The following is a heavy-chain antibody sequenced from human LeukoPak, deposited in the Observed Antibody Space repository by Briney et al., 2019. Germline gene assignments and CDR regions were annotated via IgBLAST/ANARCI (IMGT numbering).Heavy chain of an antibody. V-gene: IGHV4-30-4*01. D-gene: IGHD6-6*01. CDR3: ARKYPDHWFDP. CDR1: GGSITSGNYY. Sequence: SETLSLTCTVSGGSITSGNYYWSWIRQPPGKGLEWIGYIFYTGSTNYSPSLKSQVSISVDTFKNQFSLKLSSVTAADTAVYYCARKYPDHWFDPWGQGTLVTVSS. J-gene: IGHJ5*02. CDR2: IFYTGST.